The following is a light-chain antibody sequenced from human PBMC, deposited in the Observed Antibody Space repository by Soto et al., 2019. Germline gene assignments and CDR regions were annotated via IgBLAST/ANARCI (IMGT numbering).Light chain of an antibody. CDR3: QQYGSPPLT. CDR1: QSVSSTY. CDR2: AAS. V-gene: IGKV3-20*01. Sequence: IVVTQSTGTLSLSPGERATLSCRASQSVSSTYLAWYQQRFGQAPRLLIHAASSRATGIPDRFSGSGSGTDFTLTISRLEPEDFAVYYCQQYGSPPLTFGGGTKVDI. J-gene: IGKJ4*01.